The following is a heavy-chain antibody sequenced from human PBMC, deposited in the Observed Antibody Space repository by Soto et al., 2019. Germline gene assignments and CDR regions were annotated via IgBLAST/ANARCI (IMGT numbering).Heavy chain of an antibody. V-gene: IGHV4-30-4*01. CDR2: IYYSGNT. Sequence: PSETLSLTCTVSGGSISSGGSYWGWIRQSPGKGLEWIGYIYYSGNTILNPSLRSRVTLSVDTSKNQFSLNLSSVTAADTAVYYCVRYCSTTKCPFDYWGQGXLVTVSS. D-gene: IGHD2-2*01. J-gene: IGHJ4*02. CDR1: GGSISSGGSY. CDR3: VRYCSTTKCPFDY.